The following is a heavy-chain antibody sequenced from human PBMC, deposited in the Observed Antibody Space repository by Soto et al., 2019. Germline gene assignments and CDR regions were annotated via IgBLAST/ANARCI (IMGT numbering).Heavy chain of an antibody. Sequence: GGSLRLSCAASGFTFSDFYMSWIRQAPGKGLEWVSYISRSGDVISYADSVKGRFTISRDNAKNSLDLQMHSLRAEDTAVYYCVRDGDFYDTSGSFLRDAFDIWGQGTLVTVSS. CDR1: GFTFSDFY. CDR3: VRDGDFYDTSGSFLRDAFDI. CDR2: ISRSGDVI. V-gene: IGHV3-11*01. D-gene: IGHD3-22*01. J-gene: IGHJ3*02.